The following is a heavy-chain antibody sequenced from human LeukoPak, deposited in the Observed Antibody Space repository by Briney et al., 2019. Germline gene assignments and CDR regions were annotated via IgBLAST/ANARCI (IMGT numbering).Heavy chain of an antibody. CDR1: GYSISSGYY. Sequence: PSETLSLTCAVSGYSISSGYYWGWIRQPPGKGLEWIGSIYHSGSTYLNPSLKSRVTISVDTSKNQFSLKLSSVTAADTAVYYCASSAWSGYYLQFDYWGQGTLVTVSS. CDR2: IYHSGST. CDR3: ASSAWSGYYLQFDY. D-gene: IGHD3-3*01. J-gene: IGHJ4*02. V-gene: IGHV4-38-2*01.